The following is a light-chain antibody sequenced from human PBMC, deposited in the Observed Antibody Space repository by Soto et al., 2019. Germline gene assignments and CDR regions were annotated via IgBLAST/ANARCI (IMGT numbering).Light chain of an antibody. Sequence: DIQMTQSPSTLSASVGDRVTITCRASQGISSWLAWYQQKPGKAPKLLIYEASSFESGVPSRFSGSGSGTEFTLAITSLQPDDFATYYGQQCNGYRWTVGQWTKVEIK. CDR3: QQCNGYRWT. CDR1: QGISSW. CDR2: EAS. V-gene: IGKV1-5*03. J-gene: IGKJ1*01.